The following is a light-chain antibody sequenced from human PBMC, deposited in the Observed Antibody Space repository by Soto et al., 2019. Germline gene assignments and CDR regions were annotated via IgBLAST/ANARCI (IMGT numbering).Light chain of an antibody. CDR3: QQYDSYAWT. V-gene: IGKV4-1*01. CDR1: QSVLHSSNKKNY. CDR2: DAS. Sequence: IVMTQSPDSLAVSLVESATINCKSSQSVLHSSNKKNYIPWYQQKPGKAPKPLIYDASSLESGVPSRFSGIGSGTEFTLTIPSLQPDDFATYYCQQYDSYAWTFGQGTKVDIK. J-gene: IGKJ1*01.